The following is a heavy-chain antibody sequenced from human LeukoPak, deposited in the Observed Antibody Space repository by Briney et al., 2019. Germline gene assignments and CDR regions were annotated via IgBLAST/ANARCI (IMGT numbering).Heavy chain of an antibody. Sequence: SETLSLTCDVFGGSFTDYYLTWIRQPPGTGLEWIGEINHSGSTNYNPSLKSRLTISVDTSKNQFSLKLSSVTAADTAVYYCARTTEGGYTYDYFYYYYMDVWGKGTTVTISS. J-gene: IGHJ6*03. D-gene: IGHD5-18*01. V-gene: IGHV4-34*01. CDR2: INHSGST. CDR1: GGSFTDYY. CDR3: ARTTEGGYTYDYFYYYYMDV.